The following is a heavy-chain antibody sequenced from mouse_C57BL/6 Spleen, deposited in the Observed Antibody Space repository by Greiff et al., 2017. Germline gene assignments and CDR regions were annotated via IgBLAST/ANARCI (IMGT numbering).Heavy chain of an antibody. Sequence: QVQLKQPGAELVRPGSSVKLSCKASGYTFTSYWMHWVKQRPIQGLEWIGNIDPSDSETHYNQKFKDKATLTVDKSSSTAYMQLSSLTSEDSAVYYCARSDYSNYPYWYFDVWGTGTTVTVSS. D-gene: IGHD2-5*01. CDR1: GYTFTSYW. J-gene: IGHJ1*03. CDR2: IDPSDSET. CDR3: ARSDYSNYPYWYFDV. V-gene: IGHV1-52*01.